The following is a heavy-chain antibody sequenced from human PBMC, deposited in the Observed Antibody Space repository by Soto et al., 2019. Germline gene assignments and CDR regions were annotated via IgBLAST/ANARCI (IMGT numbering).Heavy chain of an antibody. CDR1: GGSIISSTSY. CDR2: ISYSGST. CDR3: ARHLVSAVAGTAYYYMDV. Sequence: PSETLSLTCTVSGGSIISSTSYWVWIRQPPGRWLEWIGSISYSGSTYYNPSLKSRVTISGDTAKRQFSLKLSSVSAADTAVYYCARHLVSAVAGTAYYYMDVWGKGTTVTVYS. D-gene: IGHD6-19*01. V-gene: IGHV4-39*01. J-gene: IGHJ6*03.